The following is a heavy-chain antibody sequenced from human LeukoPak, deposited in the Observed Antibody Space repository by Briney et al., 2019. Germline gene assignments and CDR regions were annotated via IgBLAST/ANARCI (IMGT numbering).Heavy chain of an antibody. CDR2: INHSGST. CDR1: GGSFSGYY. CDR3: ARGGESSAWFDP. V-gene: IGHV4-34*01. D-gene: IGHD3-16*01. Sequence: SETLSLTCAVYGGSFSGYYWSWIRQPPGKGLGWIGEINHSGSTNYNPSLKSRVTISVDTSKNQFSLKLSSVTAADTAVYYCARGGESSAWFDPWGQGTLVTVSS. J-gene: IGHJ5*02.